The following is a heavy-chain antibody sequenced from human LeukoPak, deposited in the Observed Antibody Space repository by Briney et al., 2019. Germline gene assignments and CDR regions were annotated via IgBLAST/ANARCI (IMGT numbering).Heavy chain of an antibody. CDR1: GYTFTAYY. CDR2: INPNNAAT. CDR3: ARDWSVVPGGARDYHYYYMDV. J-gene: IGHJ6*03. Sequence: GASVKVSCKTSGYTFTAYYIHWVRQAPGQGLEWLGWINPNNAATKLTQKFQGSVTMTRDTSISTAYMELTRLRSDDTAVYYCARDWSVVPGGARDYHYYYMDVWGTGTTVTVSS. V-gene: IGHV1-2*02. D-gene: IGHD2-21*01.